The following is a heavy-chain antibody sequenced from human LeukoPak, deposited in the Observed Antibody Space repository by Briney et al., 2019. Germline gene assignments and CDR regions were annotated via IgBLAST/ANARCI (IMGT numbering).Heavy chain of an antibody. CDR1: GFTFDDYG. V-gene: IGHV3-20*04. Sequence: GGSLRLSCAASGFTFDDYGMNWVRQAPGKGLEWVSGINWNGGNTGYADSVKGRFTISRDNSKNTLYLQMNSLRAEDTAVYYCAKGGLLVASFGYWGQGTLVTVSS. CDR2: INWNGGNT. J-gene: IGHJ4*02. D-gene: IGHD5-12*01. CDR3: AKGGLLVASFGY.